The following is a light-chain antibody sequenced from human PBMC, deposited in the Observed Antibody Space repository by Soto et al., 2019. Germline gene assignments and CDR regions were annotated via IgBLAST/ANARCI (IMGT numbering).Light chain of an antibody. V-gene: IGKV1-9*01. Sequence: QLPQSPSSLSASVGDRVTITCRASQGIASYLAWYQQKPGHAPHLLIYAASTFQSGVPSRFSGSGSGTDFTPTISSLQPDAVATYYCQHLNSYPLTFGGGTKVEI. CDR1: QGIASY. CDR2: AAS. J-gene: IGKJ4*01. CDR3: QHLNSYPLT.